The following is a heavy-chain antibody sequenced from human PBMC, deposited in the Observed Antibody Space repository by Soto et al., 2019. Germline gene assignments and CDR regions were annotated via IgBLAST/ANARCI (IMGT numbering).Heavy chain of an antibody. Sequence: EVQLVESGGGLIPPGGSLRLSCAASGFLVNSAYMTWVRQAPGKGLEWLSMINSDGSTLYAESVKGRFTISRDNSKNRLDLQMNSLRAEDTAMYYCARSGYSLAWGYWGQGTLVIVPS. V-gene: IGHV3-53*01. J-gene: IGHJ4*02. D-gene: IGHD5-18*01. CDR2: INSDGST. CDR3: ARSGYSLAWGY. CDR1: GFLVNSAY.